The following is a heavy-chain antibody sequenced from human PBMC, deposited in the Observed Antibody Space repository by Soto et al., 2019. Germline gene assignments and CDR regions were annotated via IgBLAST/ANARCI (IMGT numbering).Heavy chain of an antibody. CDR1: GFTFSDYY. CDR2: ISSSGSTI. Sequence: GGSLRLSCAASGFTFSDYYMSWIRQAPGKGLEWVSYISSSGSTIYYADSVKGRFTISRDNAKNSLYLQMNSPRAEDTAVYYCARDPVSYGDYPQLFDYWGQGTLVTVSS. J-gene: IGHJ4*02. CDR3: ARDPVSYGDYPQLFDY. D-gene: IGHD4-17*01. V-gene: IGHV3-11*01.